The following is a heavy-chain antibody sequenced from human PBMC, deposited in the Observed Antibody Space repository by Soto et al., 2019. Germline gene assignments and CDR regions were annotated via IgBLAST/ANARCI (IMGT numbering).Heavy chain of an antibody. CDR1: GFTFSSYW. Sequence: GGSLRLSCAASGFTFSSYWMHWVRQAPGKGLVWVSRINSDGSSTSYADSVKGRFTISRDKAKNTLYLQMNSLRAEDTAVYYCARDIVVVVAAVRDSVSNWFDPWGQGTLVTVSS. D-gene: IGHD2-15*01. V-gene: IGHV3-74*01. CDR3: ARDIVVVVAAVRDSVSNWFDP. J-gene: IGHJ5*02. CDR2: INSDGSST.